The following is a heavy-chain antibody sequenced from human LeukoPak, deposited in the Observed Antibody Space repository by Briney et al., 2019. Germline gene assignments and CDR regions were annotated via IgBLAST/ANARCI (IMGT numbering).Heavy chain of an antibody. CDR1: GFTFSGYG. CDR2: IRLDGSDE. CDR3: ARDHSQNFDY. D-gene: IGHD5-18*01. V-gene: IGHV3-30*02. Sequence: GGSVRLSCAASGFTFSGYGMHWVRQAPCKGLERVAFIRLDGSDEYYGDSVKGRFTISRDNSKNTLYLQMNSLRPEDTAVYYCARDHSQNFDYWGQGTLVTVSS. J-gene: IGHJ4*02.